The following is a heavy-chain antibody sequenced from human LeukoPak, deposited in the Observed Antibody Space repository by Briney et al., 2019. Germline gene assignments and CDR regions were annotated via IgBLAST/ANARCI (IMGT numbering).Heavy chain of an antibody. CDR1: GGSISSYY. V-gene: IGHV4-59*12. J-gene: IGHJ1*01. CDR2: IYYSGST. Sequence: PSETLSLTCTVSGGSISSYYWSWIRQPPGKGLEWIGYIYYSGSTNYNPSLKSRVTISVDTSKNQFSLKLSSVTAADTAVYYCARDGAIQYFQHWGQGTLVTVSS. CDR3: ARDGAIQYFQH. D-gene: IGHD3-10*01.